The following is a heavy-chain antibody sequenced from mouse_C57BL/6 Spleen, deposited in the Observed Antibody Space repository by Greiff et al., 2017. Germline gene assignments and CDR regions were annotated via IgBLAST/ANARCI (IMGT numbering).Heavy chain of an antibody. CDR2: INPNNGGT. V-gene: IGHV1-18*01. CDR3: ARARFYYDYGGLFDY. J-gene: IGHJ2*01. CDR1: GYTFTDYN. D-gene: IGHD2-4*01. Sequence: EVQLQESGPELVKPGASVKIPCKASGYTFTDYNMDWVKQSHGKSLEWIGDINPNNGGTIYNQKFKGKATLTVDKSSSTAYMELRSLTSEDTAVYYCARARFYYDYGGLFDYWGQGTTLTVSS.